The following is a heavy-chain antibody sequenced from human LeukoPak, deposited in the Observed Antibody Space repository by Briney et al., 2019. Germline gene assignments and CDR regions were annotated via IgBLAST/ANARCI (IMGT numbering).Heavy chain of an antibody. D-gene: IGHD3-10*01. CDR2: IFSKTSGGTV. CDR3: VANLGDAYGMGV. CDR1: GFTFSEAW. V-gene: IGHV3-15*01. J-gene: IGHJ6*02. Sequence: GGSLRLSCVASGFTFSEAWMTWVRQAPGKGLEWVGRIFSKTSGGTVQNAAPVNGRFTISRDDSKNTLYLEMVSLKTEDTALYYCVANLGDAYGMGVWGQGTTVTVSS.